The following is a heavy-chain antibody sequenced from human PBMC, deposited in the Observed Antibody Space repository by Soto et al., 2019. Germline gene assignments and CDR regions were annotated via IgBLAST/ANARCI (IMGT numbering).Heavy chain of an antibody. J-gene: IGHJ4*02. CDR3: ARDLHSSGWYSHHGY. D-gene: IGHD6-19*01. V-gene: IGHV3-21*01. CDR2: ISSSSSYI. CDR1: GFTFSSYS. Sequence: EVQLVESGGGLVKPGGSLRLSCAASGFTFSSYSMNWVRQAPGKGLEWVSSISSSSSYIYYADSVKGRFTISRDNAKNSLYLQMNSLRAEDTAVYYCARDLHSSGWYSHHGYWGQGTLVTVSS.